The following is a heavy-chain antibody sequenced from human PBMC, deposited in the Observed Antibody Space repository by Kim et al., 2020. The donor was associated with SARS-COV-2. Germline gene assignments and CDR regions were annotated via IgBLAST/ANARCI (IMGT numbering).Heavy chain of an antibody. CDR2: T. J-gene: IGHJ4*02. D-gene: IGHD6-19*01. Sequence: TYYADSVKGRFTISRDNSKNTLYLQMNSLRAEDTAVYYCAKGPGSGWYAYWGQGTLVTVSS. CDR3: AKGPGSGWYAY. V-gene: IGHV3-23*01.